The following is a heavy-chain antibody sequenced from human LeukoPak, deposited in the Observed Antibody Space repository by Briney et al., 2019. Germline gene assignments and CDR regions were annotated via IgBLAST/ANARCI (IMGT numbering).Heavy chain of an antibody. V-gene: IGHV3-21*01. Sequence: GGSLRLSCAASGFTFSNYAMSWVRQAPGKGLEWVSSISSSSSYIYYADSVKGRFTISRDNSKNTLYLQMNSLRAEDTAVYYCARGGIVVTPRAFDIWGQGTMVTVTS. CDR1: GFTFSNYA. CDR2: ISSSSSYI. CDR3: ARGGIVVTPRAFDI. D-gene: IGHD4-23*01. J-gene: IGHJ3*02.